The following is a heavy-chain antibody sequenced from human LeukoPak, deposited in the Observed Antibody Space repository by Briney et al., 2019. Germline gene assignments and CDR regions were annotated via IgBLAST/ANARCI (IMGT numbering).Heavy chain of an antibody. J-gene: IGHJ4*02. CDR1: GGPISSGGYS. CDR3: ARGPYCSGGSCPLYFDY. Sequence: SETLSLTCAVSGGPISSGGYSWSWIRQPPGKGLEWIGYTYHSGSTYYNPSLKSRVTISVDRSKNQFSLKLSSVTAADTAVYYCARGPYCSGGSCPLYFDYWGQGTLVTVSS. CDR2: TYHSGST. V-gene: IGHV4-30-2*01. D-gene: IGHD2-15*01.